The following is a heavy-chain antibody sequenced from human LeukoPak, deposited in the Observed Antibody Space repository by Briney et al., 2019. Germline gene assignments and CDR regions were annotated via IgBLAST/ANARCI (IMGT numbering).Heavy chain of an antibody. V-gene: IGHV4-59*08. Sequence: SETLSLTCTVSGGSISSYYWSWIRQPPGKRLEWIGYIYYSGSTNYNPSLKSRVTISVDTSKNQFSLKLSSVTAADTAVYYCARHHRGGLDAFDIWGQGTMVTVSS. D-gene: IGHD2-15*01. J-gene: IGHJ3*02. CDR1: GGSISSYY. CDR2: IYYSGST. CDR3: ARHHRGGLDAFDI.